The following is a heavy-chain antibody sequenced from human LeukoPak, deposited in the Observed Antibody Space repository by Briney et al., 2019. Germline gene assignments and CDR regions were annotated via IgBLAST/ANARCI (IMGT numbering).Heavy chain of an antibody. D-gene: IGHD3-22*01. CDR3: ARGPPTDYYDSSGFYYVSDY. V-gene: IGHV4-34*01. J-gene: IGHJ4*02. CDR2: INHSGST. Sequence: SETLSLTCAVYGGSFSGYYWSWIRQPPGKGLEWIGEINHSGSTNYNPSLKGRVTISVDTSKNQFSLKLSSVTAADTAVYFCARGPPTDYYDSSGFYYVSDYWGQGTLVTVSS. CDR1: GGSFSGYY.